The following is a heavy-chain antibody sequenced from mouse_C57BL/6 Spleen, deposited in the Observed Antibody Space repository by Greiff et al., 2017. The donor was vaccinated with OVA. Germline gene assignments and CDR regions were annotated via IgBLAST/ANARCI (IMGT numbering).Heavy chain of an antibody. V-gene: IGHV1-80*01. J-gene: IGHJ2*01. Sequence: QVQLKESGAELVKPGASVKISCKASGYAFSSYWMNWVKQRPGKGLEWIGQIYPGDGDTNYNGKFKGKATLTADKASSTAYMQLSSLTSEDSAFYCCARKGYGDYPYYFDYWGQGTTLTVSS. CDR3: ARKGYGDYPYYFDY. CDR1: GYAFSSYW. D-gene: IGHD2-13*01. CDR2: IYPGDGDT.